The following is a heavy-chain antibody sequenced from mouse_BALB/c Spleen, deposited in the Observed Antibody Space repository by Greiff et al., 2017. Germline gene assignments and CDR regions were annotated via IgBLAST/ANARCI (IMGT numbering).Heavy chain of an antibody. CDR2: IDPYYGGT. J-gene: IGHJ3*01. V-gene: IGHV1-42*01. Sequence: VQLKEPGPELVKPGASVKLSCKASGYTFTGYYMNWVKQSTGQSLEWIGNIDPYYGGTSYNQKFKGKATLTVDKSSSTAYMQLKSLTSEDSAVYDCARGAYDYDGFAYWGQGTLVTVSA. CDR3: ARGAYDYDGFAY. D-gene: IGHD2-4*01. CDR1: GYTFTGYY.